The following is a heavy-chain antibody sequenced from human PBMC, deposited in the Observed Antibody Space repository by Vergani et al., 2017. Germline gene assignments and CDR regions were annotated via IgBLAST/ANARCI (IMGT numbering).Heavy chain of an antibody. Sequence: QVQLQESGPGLVKPSETLTLTCAVSDSSIMTNPYWGWFRQSPGKGLEWIGCIHHSGDTHYNSSLKSRVSISIVSSSKFSLSLTSVTAADTAIYYCVRHRGSEGFFPSSYFYGMDVWGHGTTVTVSS. V-gene: IGHV4-38-2*01. CDR3: VRHRGSEGFFPSSYFYGMDV. CDR1: DSSIMTNPY. CDR2: IHHSGDT. D-gene: IGHD3-10*01. J-gene: IGHJ6*02.